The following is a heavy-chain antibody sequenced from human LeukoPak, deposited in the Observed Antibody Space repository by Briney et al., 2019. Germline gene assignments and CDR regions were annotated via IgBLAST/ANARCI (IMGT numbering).Heavy chain of an antibody. J-gene: IGHJ4*02. CDR1: GFSVSDKY. CDR3: ARGPHGLQLWHYFDY. V-gene: IGHV3-66*02. D-gene: IGHD5-18*01. Sequence: GVLRLSCAASGFSVSDKYMTWVRQAPGKGLEWLSIIYSGGSTFHADSVKGRVTISRDTSKNTVYLEMNSLRLEDTAVYYCARGPHGLQLWHYFDYWGLGTLVTVSS. CDR2: IYSGGST.